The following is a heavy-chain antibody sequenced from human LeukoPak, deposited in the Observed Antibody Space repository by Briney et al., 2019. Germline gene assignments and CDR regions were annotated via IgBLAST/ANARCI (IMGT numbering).Heavy chain of an antibody. CDR2: IDWDDDK. J-gene: IGHJ3*02. CDR1: GFSLSTSGMC. V-gene: IGHV2-70*11. D-gene: IGHD6-19*01. CDR3: ARIRYSSGWYAFDI. Sequence: SGPTLANPTQTLTLTCTFSGFSLSTSGMCVSWIRQPPGKALEWLARIDWDDDKYYSTSLETRLTISKDTSKNQVVLTMTNMDPVDTATYYCARIRYSSGWYAFDIWGQGTMVTVSS.